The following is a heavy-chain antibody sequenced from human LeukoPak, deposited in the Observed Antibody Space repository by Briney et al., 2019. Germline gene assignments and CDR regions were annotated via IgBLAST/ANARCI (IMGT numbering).Heavy chain of an antibody. CDR1: GFTFSSYG. J-gene: IGHJ6*03. CDR2: IRYDGSNK. Sequence: GGSLRLSCAASGFTFSSYGMHWVRQAPGKGLEWVAFIRYDGSNKYYADSVKGRFTISRDNSKNTLYLQMNSLRAEDTAVYYCAKDAMVRGYLGSYYYYYMDVWGKGTTVTISS. V-gene: IGHV3-30*02. D-gene: IGHD3-10*01. CDR3: AKDAMVRGYLGSYYYYYMDV.